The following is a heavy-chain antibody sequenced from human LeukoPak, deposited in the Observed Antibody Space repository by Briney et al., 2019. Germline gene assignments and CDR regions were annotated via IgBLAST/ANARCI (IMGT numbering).Heavy chain of an antibody. J-gene: IGHJ5*02. Sequence: ASVRVSCKASGYTFTSYYMHWVRQAPGQWLEWMGIINPSGGSTSYAQKFQGRVTMTRDTSTSTVYMELSSLRSEDTAVYYCAMWGEQSWFDPWGQGTLVTVSS. CDR1: GYTFTSYY. CDR2: INPSGGST. D-gene: IGHD3-16*01. CDR3: AMWGEQSWFDP. V-gene: IGHV1-46*01.